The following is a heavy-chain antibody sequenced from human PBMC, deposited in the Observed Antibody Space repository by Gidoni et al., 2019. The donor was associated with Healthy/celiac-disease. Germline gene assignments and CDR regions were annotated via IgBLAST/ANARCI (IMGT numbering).Heavy chain of an antibody. CDR3: AKKGSRDGYNLGAFDI. CDR2: ISGSGGST. CDR1: GFTFSSYA. V-gene: IGHV3-23*01. D-gene: IGHD5-12*01. J-gene: IGHJ3*02. Sequence: EVQLLESGGGLVQPGGSLRLSCAASGFTFSSYAMSWVRQAPGKGLEWVSAISGSGGSTYYADSVKGRFTISRDNSKNTLYLQMNSLRAEDTAVYYCAKKGSRDGYNLGAFDIWGQGTMVTVSS.